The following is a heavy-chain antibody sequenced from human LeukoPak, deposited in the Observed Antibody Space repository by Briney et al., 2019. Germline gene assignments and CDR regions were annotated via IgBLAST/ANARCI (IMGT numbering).Heavy chain of an antibody. CDR1: GGSISSSSYY. CDR3: ARRGRHYDFWSGYYKRKGYFDY. D-gene: IGHD3-3*01. J-gene: IGHJ4*02. Sequence: PSETLSLTCTVSGGSISSSSYYWGWIRQPPGKGLEWIGSIYYSGSTYYNPSLKSRVTISVDTSKNQFSLKLSSVIAADTAVYYCARRGRHYDFWSGYYKRKGYFDYWGQGTLVTVSS. V-gene: IGHV4-39*01. CDR2: IYYSGST.